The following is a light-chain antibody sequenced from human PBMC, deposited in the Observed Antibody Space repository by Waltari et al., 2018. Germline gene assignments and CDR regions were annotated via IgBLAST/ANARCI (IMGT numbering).Light chain of an antibody. CDR3: QQYYGWPLT. CDR2: GAT. CDR1: QNIYTK. Sequence: TVMTPPPATLSVSPGARVTPTCRDSQNIYTKLAWYQQKPGQAPRVLVYGATTRASGIPVRFSGSGSRTEFTLTISSLQSEDCAVYFCQQYYGWPLTFGGGSKVEVK. V-gene: IGKV3D-15*01. J-gene: IGKJ4*01.